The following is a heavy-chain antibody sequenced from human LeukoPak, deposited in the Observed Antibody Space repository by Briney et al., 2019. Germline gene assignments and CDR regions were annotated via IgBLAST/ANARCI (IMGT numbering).Heavy chain of an antibody. D-gene: IGHD6-19*01. Sequence: GGSLRLSCAASGFTFSSYGMHWVRQAPGKGLEWVAFIRYDGSNKYYADSVKGRFTISRDNSKNTLYLQMNSLRAEDTAVYYCAKDRSSGEFYYYYMDVWGKGTTVTVSS. CDR1: GFTFSSYG. CDR2: IRYDGSNK. V-gene: IGHV3-30*02. J-gene: IGHJ6*03. CDR3: AKDRSSGEFYYYYMDV.